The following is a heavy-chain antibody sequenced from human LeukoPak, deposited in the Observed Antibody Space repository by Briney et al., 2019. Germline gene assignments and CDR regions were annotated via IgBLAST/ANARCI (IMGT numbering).Heavy chain of an antibody. D-gene: IGHD2-2*01. CDR1: EFTFSGAW. CDR2: IWFDGGEK. V-gene: IGHV3-33*08. CDR3: ARDGVPAAMSLLKYYYGMDV. J-gene: IGHJ6*02. Sequence: GGPLSFSGEASEFTFSGAWMFGVRKAPGKGLNWVAVIWFDGGEKFYADSVKGRFSVSRDNSNNTLFLQMDSLRAEDTAVYYCARDGVPAAMSLLKYYYGMDVWGQGTTVTVSS.